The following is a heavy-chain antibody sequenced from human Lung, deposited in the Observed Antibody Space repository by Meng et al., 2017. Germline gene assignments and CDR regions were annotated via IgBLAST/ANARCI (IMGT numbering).Heavy chain of an antibody. CDR2: IKSKTDGGTT. D-gene: IGHD6-13*01. CDR3: TTEGEVAAGNDY. CDR1: GFTFSNAW. J-gene: IGHJ4*02. V-gene: IGHV3-15*01. Sequence: EVQLVESGGGLVKPGGSLRLSCAASGFTFSNAWMSWVRQAPGKGLEWVACIKSKTDGGTTDYAAPVKGRFTISRGDSKNTLFLQMNSLKTEDTAVYYCTTEGEVAAGNDYWGQGTLVTVSS.